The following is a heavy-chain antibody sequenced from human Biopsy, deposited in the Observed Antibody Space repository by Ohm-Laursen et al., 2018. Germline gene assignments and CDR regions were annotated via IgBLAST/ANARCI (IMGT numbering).Heavy chain of an antibody. J-gene: IGHJ4*02. D-gene: IGHD4-17*01. CDR2: ISAYNGHT. V-gene: IGHV1-18*01. CDR1: GYPFITYG. Sequence: SVKVSCKASGYPFITYGISWVRQAPGQGLEWMGWISAYNGHTKFAQKFQDRVTMTTDTSTTTAYMDLRSLRSDDTAVYYCARDPHGEGRDYGSYFDYWGQGTLVTVSS. CDR3: ARDPHGEGRDYGSYFDY.